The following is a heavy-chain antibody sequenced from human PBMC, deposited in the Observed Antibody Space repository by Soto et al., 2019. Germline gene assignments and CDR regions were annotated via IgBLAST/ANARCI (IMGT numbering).Heavy chain of an antibody. J-gene: IGHJ6*02. CDR1: GFSLSTSGMC. CDR2: IDWDDDK. V-gene: IGHV2-70*01. CDR3: ARNYRHGYYYGMDV. D-gene: IGHD1-26*01. Sequence: VSGPTLVNPTQTLTLTCTFSGFSLSTSGMCVSWIRQPPGKALEWLALIDWDDDKYYSTSLKTRLTISKDTSKNQVVLTMTNMDPVDTATYYCARNYRHGYYYGMDVWGQGTTVTVSS.